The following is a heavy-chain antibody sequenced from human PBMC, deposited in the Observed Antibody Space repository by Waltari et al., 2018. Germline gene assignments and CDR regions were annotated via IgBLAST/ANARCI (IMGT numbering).Heavy chain of an antibody. V-gene: IGHV3-23*01. J-gene: IGHJ6*02. CDR2: ISGSGGST. Sequence: EVQLLESGGGLVQPGGSLRLSCAASGFTFSSYAMSWVRQAPGKGLEWVSAISGSGGSTYYADSVKGRFTISRDNSKNTLYLQMNSLRAEDTAVYYCAKYGGWESSSWYRYYYYGMDVWGQGTTVTVSS. CDR3: AKYGGWESSSWYRYYYYGMDV. D-gene: IGHD6-13*01. CDR1: GFTFSSYA.